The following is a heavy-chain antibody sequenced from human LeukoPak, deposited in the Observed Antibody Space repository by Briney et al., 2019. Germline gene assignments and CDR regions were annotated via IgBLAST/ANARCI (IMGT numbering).Heavy chain of an antibody. J-gene: IGHJ4*02. V-gene: IGHV3-66*01. Sequence: PGGSLRLSCAASGFTVRSNYMSWVRQAPGKGLEWVSVIYSGGTTYYADSVKGRFTISRDNSKNTLYLQMNSLRAEDTAVYYCARDRAAAGTFDYWGQGTLVTVSS. D-gene: IGHD6-13*01. CDR2: IYSGGTT. CDR1: GFTVRSNY. CDR3: ARDRAAAGTFDY.